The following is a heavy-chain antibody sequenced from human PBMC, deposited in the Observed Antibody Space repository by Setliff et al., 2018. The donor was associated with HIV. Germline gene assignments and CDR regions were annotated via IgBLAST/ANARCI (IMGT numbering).Heavy chain of an antibody. CDR3: ARMRLDGGNSYDY. CDR2: IFTSGST. D-gene: IGHD2-15*01. J-gene: IGHJ4*02. CDR1: GGSISSGSYY. Sequence: SETLSLTCTVSGGSISSGSYYWSWIRQPAGKGLDWVGHIFTSGSTNYNPSLKSRVTISVDTSKNLFSLKLSSVTAADTGVYYCARMRLDGGNSYDYWGQGTLVTVSS. V-gene: IGHV4-61*09.